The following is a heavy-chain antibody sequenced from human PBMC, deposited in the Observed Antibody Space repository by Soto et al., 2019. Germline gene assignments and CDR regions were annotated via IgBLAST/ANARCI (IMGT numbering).Heavy chain of an antibody. Sequence: GGSLRLSCAASGFTFSSYSMNWVRQAPGKGLEWVSSISSSSSYIYYADSVKGRFTISRDNAKNSLYLQMNSLRAEDTAVYYCARHHSIAAAVYYFDYWGQGTLVTVSS. CDR2: ISSSSSYI. D-gene: IGHD6-13*01. CDR1: GFTFSSYS. V-gene: IGHV3-21*01. CDR3: ARHHSIAAAVYYFDY. J-gene: IGHJ4*02.